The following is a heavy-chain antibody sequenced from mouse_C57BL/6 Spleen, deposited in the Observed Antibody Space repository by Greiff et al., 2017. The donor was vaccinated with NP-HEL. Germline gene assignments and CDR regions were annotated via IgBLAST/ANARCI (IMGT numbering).Heavy chain of an antibody. Sequence: QVQLQQSGAELVRPGASVTLSCKASGYTFTDYEMHWVKQTPVHGLEWIGAIDPETGGTAYNQKFKGKAILTADKSSSTAYMELRSLTSEDSADYYCTRIVPDYFDYWGQGTTLTVSS. CDR2: IDPETGGT. V-gene: IGHV1-15*01. CDR1: GYTFTDYE. J-gene: IGHJ2*01. D-gene: IGHD6-1*01. CDR3: TRIVPDYFDY.